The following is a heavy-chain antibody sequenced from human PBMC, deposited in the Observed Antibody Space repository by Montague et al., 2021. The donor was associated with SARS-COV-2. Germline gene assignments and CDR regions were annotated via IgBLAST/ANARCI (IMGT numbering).Heavy chain of an antibody. Sequence: SETLSLTCTVSGGSISSSSYYWGWIRQPPGKGLEGIGSIYYSGSTYYNPSLKSRVTISVDTSKNQFSLKLSSVTAADTAVYYCASRVTGMTVHYYYYGMDVWGQGTTVTVSS. J-gene: IGHJ6*02. CDR3: ASRVTGMTVHYYYYGMDV. V-gene: IGHV4-39*01. D-gene: IGHD1-20*01. CDR1: GGSISSSSYY. CDR2: IYYSGST.